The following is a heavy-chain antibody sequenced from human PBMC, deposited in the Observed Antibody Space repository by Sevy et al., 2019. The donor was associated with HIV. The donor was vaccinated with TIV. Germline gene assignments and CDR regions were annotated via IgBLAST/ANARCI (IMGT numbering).Heavy chain of an antibody. CDR1: GFTVSSNY. CDR2: IFSGGSP. CDR3: ARGMILEGSWCGMDV. V-gene: IGHV3-53*01. J-gene: IGHJ6*02. D-gene: IGHD3-3*01. Sequence: GGSLRLSCAVSGFTVSSNYMTWVRQAPGKGLEWVSVIFSGGSPYYADSVKGRFTISRDNSRNTLSLQMNSLRAEDTAVYYCARGMILEGSWCGMDVWGQGTTVTVSS.